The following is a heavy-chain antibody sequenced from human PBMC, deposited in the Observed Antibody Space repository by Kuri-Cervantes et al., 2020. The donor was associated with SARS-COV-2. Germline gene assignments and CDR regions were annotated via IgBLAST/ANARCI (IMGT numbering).Heavy chain of an antibody. CDR3: AKGGTVTIFDY. CDR1: GFTFSSYW. V-gene: IGHV3-23*01. Sequence: GESLKISCAASGFTFSSYWMSWVRQAPGKGLEWVSAISGSGGSTYYADSVKGRFTISRDNSKNTLYLQMNSLRAEDTAVYYCAKGGTVTIFDYWGQGTRGTVSS. J-gene: IGHJ4*02. D-gene: IGHD4-11*01. CDR2: ISGSGGST.